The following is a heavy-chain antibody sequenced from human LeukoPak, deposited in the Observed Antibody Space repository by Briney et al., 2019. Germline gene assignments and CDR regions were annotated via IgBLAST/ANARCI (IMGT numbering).Heavy chain of an antibody. J-gene: IGHJ6*03. CDR2: ISGSGGST. CDR3: AKGGAVPYYYYYMDV. CDR1: GFTFSSYA. D-gene: IGHD1-1*01. V-gene: IGHV3-23*01. Sequence: GGSLRLSCAASGFTFSSYAMSWVRQAPGKGLEWVPAISGSGGSTYYADSVKGRFTISRDNSKNTLYLQMNSLRAEDTAVYYCAKGGAVPYYYYYMDVWGKGTTVTVSS.